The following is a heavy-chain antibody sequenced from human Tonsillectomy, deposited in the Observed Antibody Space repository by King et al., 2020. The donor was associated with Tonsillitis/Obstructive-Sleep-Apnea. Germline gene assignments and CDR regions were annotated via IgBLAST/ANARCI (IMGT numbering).Heavy chain of an antibody. CDR2: ISGSGGSK. J-gene: IGHJ4*02. V-gene: IGHV3-23*04. CDR3: AKARSDKIPAAMGY. CDR1: GFTFSTYA. Sequence: VQLVESGGGLVQPGGSLRLSCAASGFTFSTYALSWVRQAPGRGLEWVSGISGSGGSKNHADSVKGRFTISRDNSKNTLYLQMNSLRAVDTAVYFCAKARSDKIPAAMGYWGQGTLVTVSS. D-gene: IGHD2-2*01.